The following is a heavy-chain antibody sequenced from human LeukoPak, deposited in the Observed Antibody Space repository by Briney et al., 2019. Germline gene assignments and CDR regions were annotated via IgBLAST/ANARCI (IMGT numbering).Heavy chain of an antibody. V-gene: IGHV4-30-2*01. J-gene: IGHJ3*02. D-gene: IGHD5-24*01. CDR3: ARADGPFDI. Sequence: SQTLSLTCAVSGGSISSGGYSWSWIRQPPGKGLEWIGYIYHSGSTYYNPSLKSRVTISVDRSKNQFSLKLSSVTAADTAVYYCARADGPFDIWGQGTMVTVSS. CDR1: GGSISSGGYS. CDR2: IYHSGST.